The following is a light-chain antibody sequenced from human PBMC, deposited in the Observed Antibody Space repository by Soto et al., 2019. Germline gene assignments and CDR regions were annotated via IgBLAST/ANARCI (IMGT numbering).Light chain of an antibody. CDR1: RSDVGGYNF. CDR2: EVR. V-gene: IGLV2-14*01. Sequence: QSALTQPASVSGSPGQSITISCTGTRSDVGGYNFVSWYQQLPAKAPKLMIYEVRNRPSGVSNRFSGSKSGNTASLTISGLQAEDEADYYCSSYTSSSTLEVFGTGTKVTVL. J-gene: IGLJ1*01. CDR3: SSYTSSSTLEV.